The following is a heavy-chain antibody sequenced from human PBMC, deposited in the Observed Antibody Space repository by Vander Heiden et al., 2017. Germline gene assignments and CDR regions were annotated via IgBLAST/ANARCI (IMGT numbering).Heavy chain of an antibody. CDR1: GGIFSTYA. Sequence: QVQLVQSGAEVKKPGSSVKVSCKASGGIFSTYAISWVRQAPGRGLEWMGRIIPVSDTIDYAQKFQGRITITADEFTSTAYMELSSLRSEDTAVYYCARFARYCGSTSCYYYYGMDVWGQGTTVTVSS. CDR3: ARFARYCGSTSCYYYYGMDV. V-gene: IGHV1-69*18. J-gene: IGHJ6*02. D-gene: IGHD2-2*01. CDR2: IIPVSDTI.